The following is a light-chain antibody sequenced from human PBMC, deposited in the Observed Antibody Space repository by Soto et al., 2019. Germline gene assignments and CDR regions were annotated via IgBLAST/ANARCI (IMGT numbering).Light chain of an antibody. J-gene: IGKJ1*01. Sequence: DIQMTQSPSTLSASVGDRVTITCRASQSISSWLAWCQQKPGKAPKLLIYKASSLESGVPSRFSGSGSGTEFTLTTSSLQPDDFATYYCQQYNSYPWTFGQGTKVEIK. CDR3: QQYNSYPWT. CDR2: KAS. CDR1: QSISSW. V-gene: IGKV1-5*03.